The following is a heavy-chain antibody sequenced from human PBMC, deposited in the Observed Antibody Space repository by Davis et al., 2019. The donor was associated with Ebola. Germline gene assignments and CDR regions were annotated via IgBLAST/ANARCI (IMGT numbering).Heavy chain of an antibody. V-gene: IGHV3-7*03. J-gene: IGHJ5*02. CDR2: IKQDGSEK. CDR3: ARDKGDGWFDP. CDR1: GFTFSSYW. Sequence: GESLKISCAASGFTFSSYWMSWVRQAPGKGLEWVANIKQDGSEKYYVDSVKGRFTISRDNAKNSLYLQMNSLRAEDTAVYYCARDKGDGWFDPWGQGTLVTVSS. D-gene: IGHD3-10*01.